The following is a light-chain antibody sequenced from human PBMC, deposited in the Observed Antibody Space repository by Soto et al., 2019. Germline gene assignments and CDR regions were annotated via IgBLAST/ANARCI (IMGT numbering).Light chain of an antibody. J-gene: IGKJ4*01. V-gene: IGKV3-15*01. CDR3: QQYSKWPLT. CDR2: GAS. CDR1: QGARSD. Sequence: EIAITQSPDTLSVSPGDRATLSCRASQGARSDLAWYQQKAGQSPRLLIYGASTRAAETPARFSGSGSETEFTLTISSLQSEDFAVYYCQQYSKWPLTFGGGTKV.